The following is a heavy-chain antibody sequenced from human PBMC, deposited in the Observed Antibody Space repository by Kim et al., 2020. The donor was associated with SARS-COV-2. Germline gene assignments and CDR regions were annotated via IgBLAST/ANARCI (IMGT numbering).Heavy chain of an antibody. Sequence: ASVKVSCKASGYTFISYGISWVRQAPGQGLEWMGWIGAYNGDTNYGEQFQGRVTMTADTSTSTAYMELRSLRSDDSGIYYCARRSGSYSGFDIWGQGTMVTVSS. D-gene: IGHD1-26*01. CDR1: GYTFISYG. CDR2: IGAYNGDT. J-gene: IGHJ3*02. V-gene: IGHV1-18*04. CDR3: ARRSGSYSGFDI.